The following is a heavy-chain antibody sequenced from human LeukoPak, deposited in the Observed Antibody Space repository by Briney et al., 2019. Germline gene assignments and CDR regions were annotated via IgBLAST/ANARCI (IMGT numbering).Heavy chain of an antibody. V-gene: IGHV3-43*02. CDR1: GFTFDDYV. CDR3: AKGRRDGYNLCYFDY. J-gene: IGHJ4*02. CDR2: ISGDGGST. D-gene: IGHD5-24*01. Sequence: PGGSLRLSCAASGFTFDDYVMHWVRQAPGKGLEWVSLISGDGGSTYYADSVKVRFTISRDNSKNSLYLQMNSLRTEDTALYYCAKGRRDGYNLCYFDYWGQGTLVTVSS.